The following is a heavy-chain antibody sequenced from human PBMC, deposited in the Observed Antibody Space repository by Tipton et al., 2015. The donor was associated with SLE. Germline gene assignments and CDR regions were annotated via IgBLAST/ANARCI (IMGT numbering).Heavy chain of an antibody. J-gene: IGHJ4*02. CDR1: GGSISSGSYY. CDR2: IYVGVST. D-gene: IGHD5-18*01. CDR3: ARHRGQSYGYLYIDY. Sequence: TLSLTCTVSGGSISSGSYYWSWIRQPAGEGLEWIGRIYVGVSTNYNPSLKSRVVMSIDTSKNQVSLKLTSVTAADTAVFYCARHRGQSYGYLYIDYWGQGTLVTVSS. V-gene: IGHV4-61*02.